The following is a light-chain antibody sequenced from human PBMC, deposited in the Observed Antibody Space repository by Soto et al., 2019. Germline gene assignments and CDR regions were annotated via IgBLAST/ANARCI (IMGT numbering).Light chain of an antibody. Sequence: EIVMTQSPATLSVSPGERATLSFRASQSVSSNLAWYQQKPGQAPRLLIYGASTRATGIPARFSGSGSGTEFTLTISSLQSEDFAVYYCQQHNNWPITFGQGTRLEIK. CDR1: QSVSSN. CDR3: QQHNNWPIT. CDR2: GAS. V-gene: IGKV3-15*01. J-gene: IGKJ5*01.